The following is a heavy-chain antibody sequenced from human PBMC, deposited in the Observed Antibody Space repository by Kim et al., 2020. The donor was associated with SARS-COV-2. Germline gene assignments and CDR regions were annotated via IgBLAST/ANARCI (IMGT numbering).Heavy chain of an antibody. D-gene: IGHD1-7*01. Sequence: GGSLRLSCAASGFTFSDYYMSWIRQAPGKGLEWVSYISSSGSTIYYADSVKGRFTISRDNAKNSLYLQMNSLRAEDTAVYYCARDDWNSDENAFDIWGQGTMVTVSS. J-gene: IGHJ3*02. CDR3: ARDDWNSDENAFDI. V-gene: IGHV3-11*01. CDR1: GFTFSDYY. CDR2: ISSSGSTI.